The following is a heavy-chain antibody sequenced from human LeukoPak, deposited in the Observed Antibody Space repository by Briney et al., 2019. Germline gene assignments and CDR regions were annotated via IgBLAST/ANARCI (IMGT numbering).Heavy chain of an antibody. CDR3: AKSALAAGVAHYYDSSGSFDY. J-gene: IGHJ4*02. V-gene: IGHV3-23*01. CDR1: GFIFNSFA. Sequence: GGSLRLSCAASGFIFNSFAMSWVRQAPGKGLEWDSTFSGSGSGTSYADSVKGRFTISRDNSKNTLYLQMKSLRAEDTAVYYCAKSALAAGVAHYYDSSGSFDYWGQGTLVTVSS. D-gene: IGHD3-22*01. CDR2: FSGSGSGT.